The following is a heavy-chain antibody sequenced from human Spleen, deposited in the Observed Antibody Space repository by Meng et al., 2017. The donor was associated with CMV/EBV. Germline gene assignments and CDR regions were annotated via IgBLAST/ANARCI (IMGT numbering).Heavy chain of an antibody. Sequence: GESLKISCAASGFSFSSYGMHWVRQAPGKGLEWVAYLQSDGAIEYYADSMKGRFTISRDNPKNTLYLQMNSLRAEDTAVYYCAKDLTYSGWYSGGYWGQGTLVTVSS. J-gene: IGHJ4*02. D-gene: IGHD6-19*01. V-gene: IGHV3-30*02. CDR2: LQSDGAIE. CDR3: AKDLTYSGWYSGGY. CDR1: GFSFSSYG.